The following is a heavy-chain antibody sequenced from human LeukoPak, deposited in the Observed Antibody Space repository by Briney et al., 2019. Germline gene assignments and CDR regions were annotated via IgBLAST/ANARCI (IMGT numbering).Heavy chain of an antibody. CDR1: GDSINSLDL. D-gene: IGHD3-22*01. CDR3: AGLVGRYSSGLYYYYFDY. J-gene: IGHJ4*02. V-gene: IGHV4-4*02. CDR2: MYPSGTT. Sequence: SETLSLTCTVSGDSINSLDLWSWVRQPPGKGLEWIGEMYPSGTTHSNPSVKSRVTISIDKSKNQFFLNLSSVTAADTAVYYCAGLVGRYSSGLYYYYFDYWGQGTLVTVSS.